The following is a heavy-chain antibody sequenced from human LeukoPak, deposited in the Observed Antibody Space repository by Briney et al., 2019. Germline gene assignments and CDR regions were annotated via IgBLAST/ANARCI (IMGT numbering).Heavy chain of an antibody. CDR1: GFTFSSYG. V-gene: IGHV3-30*18. D-gene: IGHD6-6*01. CDR2: ISYDGSNK. J-gene: IGHJ4*02. Sequence: PGRSLRLSCAASGFTFSSYGMHWVRQAPGKGLEWVAVISYDGSNKYYADSVKGRFTISRDNSKTTLYLQMNSLRAEDTAVYYCAKDQKWIAPGTLAARPTYYFDYWGQGTLVTVSS. CDR3: AKDQKWIAPGTLAARPTYYFDY.